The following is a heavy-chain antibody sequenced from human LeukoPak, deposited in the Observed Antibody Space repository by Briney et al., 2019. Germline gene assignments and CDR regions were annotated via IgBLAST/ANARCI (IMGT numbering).Heavy chain of an antibody. J-gene: IGHJ4*02. CDR1: GGSISSYY. Sequence: PSETLSLTCTVSGGSISSYYWSWIRQPPGKGLEWIGYIYYSGSTNYNPSLKSRVTISVDTSKNQFSLKLSSVTAADTAVYYCASSLRGYSFYFDYWGQGTLVTVSS. CDR3: ASSLRGYSFYFDY. CDR2: IYYSGST. V-gene: IGHV4-59*01. D-gene: IGHD5-18*01.